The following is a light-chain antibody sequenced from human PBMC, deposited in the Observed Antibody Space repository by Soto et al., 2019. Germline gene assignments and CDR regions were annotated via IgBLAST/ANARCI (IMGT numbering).Light chain of an antibody. CDR2: AAS. CDR3: QHSFSTV. J-gene: IGKJ3*01. CDR1: QSISKY. Sequence: DIQLTQSPSSLSASVGDIVTITFRASQSISKYLNWYQQRRGKAPELLIYAASSLQGGVPARFSGSGSGTDFTLTISSLQPEDFATYYCQHSFSTVFGPGTKVDI. V-gene: IGKV1-39*01.